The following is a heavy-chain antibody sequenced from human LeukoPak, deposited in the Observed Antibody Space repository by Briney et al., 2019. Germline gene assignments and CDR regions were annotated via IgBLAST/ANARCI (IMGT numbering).Heavy chain of an antibody. V-gene: IGHV3-33*01. D-gene: IGHD5-18*01. CDR1: GFTFSSYG. CDR3: ARVNVDTAMAPIDY. CDR2: IWYDGSNK. J-gene: IGHJ4*02. Sequence: GRSLRLSCAASGFTFSSYGMHWVRQAPGKGLEWVAVIWYDGSNKYYADSVKGRFTISRDNSKNTLYLQMNSLRAEDTAVYYCARVNVDTAMAPIDYWGQGTLVTVSS.